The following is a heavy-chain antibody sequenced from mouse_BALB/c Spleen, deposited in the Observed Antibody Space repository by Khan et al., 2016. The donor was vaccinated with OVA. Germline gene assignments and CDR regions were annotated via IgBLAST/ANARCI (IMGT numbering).Heavy chain of an antibody. D-gene: IGHD2-13*01. CDR3: ERGYYADPFSY. J-gene: IGHJ3*01. Sequence: EVELVESGGGVVKPGGSLKLSCAASGFTFSDYYMCWVRQTPEKRLEWVATISDGGSYTYYPGSVRGRFTISRDDAKNNLYLQISSLKSEDTAIYYCERGYYADPFSYWGQGTLVTVSA. V-gene: IGHV5-4*02. CDR2: ISDGGSYT. CDR1: GFTFSDYY.